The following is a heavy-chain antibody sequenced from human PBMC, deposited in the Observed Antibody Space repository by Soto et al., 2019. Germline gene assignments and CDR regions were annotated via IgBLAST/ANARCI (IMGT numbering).Heavy chain of an antibody. CDR3: ARDEGVASGN. CDR2: INTANDDT. D-gene: IGHD5-12*01. CDR1: GYTFSSSP. Sequence: ASVKVSCKASGYTFSSSPLHWVRQAPGQRPEWMGWINTANDDTKYSQKFQDRVTLTRDTSASTAYMEVSSLTPEDTAVYYCARDEGVASGNWGQGTLVTV. V-gene: IGHV1-3*04. J-gene: IGHJ4*02.